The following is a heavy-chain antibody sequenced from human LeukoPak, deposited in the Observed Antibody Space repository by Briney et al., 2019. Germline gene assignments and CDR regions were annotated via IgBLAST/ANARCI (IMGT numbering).Heavy chain of an antibody. D-gene: IGHD2/OR15-2a*01. Sequence: PGGSLRLSCVGSGIIFDQYAMHWVRQAPGKGLEWVAGINWDSGAKGRADSVKGRFTISRDNAKNSLYLEMNSLRAEDMALYYCVKEIKVREYSTSGALEIWGQGTMVTVSS. CDR2: INWDSGAK. CDR1: GIIFDQYA. V-gene: IGHV3-9*03. J-gene: IGHJ3*02. CDR3: VKEIKVREYSTSGALEI.